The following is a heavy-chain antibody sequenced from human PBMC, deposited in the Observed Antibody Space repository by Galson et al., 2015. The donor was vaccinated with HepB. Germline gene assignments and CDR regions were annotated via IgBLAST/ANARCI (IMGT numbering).Heavy chain of an antibody. J-gene: IGHJ4*02. V-gene: IGHV6-1*01. D-gene: IGHD3-3*02. Sequence: CAISGDSVSTTSAAWNWIRQSPSRGLEWLGRAYYRSKWYTDYALSVKSRVTINQDTSKNQFSLQLNSVTPEDTAVYYCARDPMRSFTPYFDSWGQGTLVTVSS. CDR2: AYYRSKWYT. CDR3: ARDPMRSFTPYFDS. CDR1: GDSVSTTSAA.